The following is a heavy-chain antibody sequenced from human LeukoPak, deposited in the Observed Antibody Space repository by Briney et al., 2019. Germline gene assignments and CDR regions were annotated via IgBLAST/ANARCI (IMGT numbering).Heavy chain of an antibody. V-gene: IGHV3-48*01. CDR3: AREALDI. Sequence: GGSLRLSCAASGFTFSTYSMNWVRQAPGKGLEWVSYINGVSNTIYYADSVKGRFTISRDNAKNSLYLQMNSLRVEDTAVYYCAREALDIWGKGTTVTVSS. J-gene: IGHJ6*04. CDR1: GFTFSTYS. CDR2: INGVSNTI.